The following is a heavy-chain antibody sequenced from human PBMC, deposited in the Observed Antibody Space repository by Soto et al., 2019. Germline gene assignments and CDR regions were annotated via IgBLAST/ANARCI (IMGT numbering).Heavy chain of an antibody. D-gene: IGHD4-17*01. V-gene: IGHV3-21*01. CDR2: ISSSSSYI. CDR3: ARDGLTTVPLDY. CDR1: GFTFSSYS. Sequence: EVQLVESGGGLVKPGGSLRLSCAASGFTFSSYSMNWVRQAPGKGLEWVSSISSSSSYIYYADSVKGRFTISRDNGKNAMYLQMNRLSAEDTAVYYCARDGLTTVPLDYWGQGTLVTDSS. J-gene: IGHJ4*02.